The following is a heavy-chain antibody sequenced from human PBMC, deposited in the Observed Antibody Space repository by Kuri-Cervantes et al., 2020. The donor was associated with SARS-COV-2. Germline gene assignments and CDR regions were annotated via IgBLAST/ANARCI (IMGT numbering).Heavy chain of an antibody. CDR3: ARPRGIVVVPAAMGGAFDI. CDR1: GYTFTGYY. D-gene: IGHD2-2*01. Sequence: ASVKVSCKASGYTFTGYYMHWVRQAPGQGLEWMGWINPNSGGTNYAQKFQGRVTMTRDTSISTAYMELRSLRSDDTAVYYCARPRGIVVVPAAMGGAFDIWGQGTMVTVSS. V-gene: IGHV1-2*02. J-gene: IGHJ3*02. CDR2: INPNSGGT.